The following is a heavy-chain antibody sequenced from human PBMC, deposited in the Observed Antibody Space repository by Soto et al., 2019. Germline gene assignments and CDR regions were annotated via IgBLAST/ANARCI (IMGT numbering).Heavy chain of an antibody. J-gene: IGHJ4*02. CDR1: GYSISSGYY. CDR2: IYHSGST. V-gene: IGHV4-38-2*01. Sequence: SEPLSLTFAVSGYSISSGYYWGWIRQPPGKGLEWIGSIYHSGSTYYNPSLKSRVTISVDTSKNQFSLKLSSVTAADTAVYYCARQATDCSSTSCYGYSSSWFHYYFDYWGQGTLVTVSS. D-gene: IGHD2-2*01. CDR3: ARQATDCSSTSCYGYSSSWFHYYFDY.